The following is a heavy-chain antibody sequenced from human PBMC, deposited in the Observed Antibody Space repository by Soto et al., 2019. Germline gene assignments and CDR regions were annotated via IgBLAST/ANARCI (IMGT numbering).Heavy chain of an antibody. Sequence: PGGSLRLSCAASGFTFSSYWMHWVRQAPGKGLVWVSRINSDGSSTSYADSVKGRFTISRDNAKNTLYLQMNSLRAEDTAVYYCARVVAAAGPYGMDVWGQGATVTVSS. CDR1: GFTFSSYW. D-gene: IGHD6-13*01. V-gene: IGHV3-74*01. CDR3: ARVVAAAGPYGMDV. J-gene: IGHJ6*02. CDR2: INSDGSST.